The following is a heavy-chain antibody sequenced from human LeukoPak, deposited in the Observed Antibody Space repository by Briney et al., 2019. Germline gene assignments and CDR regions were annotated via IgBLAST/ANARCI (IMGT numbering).Heavy chain of an antibody. CDR3: ARFYGSGSLLGY. CDR2: IIPIFCTG. CDR1: GGTFSSYA. D-gene: IGHD3-10*01. Sequence: PVKVSCKASGGTFSSYAISWVRQAPGQGREWMGGIIPIFCTGNYAQKSQGRGTITADKSTSTDYMDLSSLRSEDTAVYYCARFYGSGSLLGYWGQGTLVTVSS. V-gene: IGHV1-69*06. J-gene: IGHJ4*02.